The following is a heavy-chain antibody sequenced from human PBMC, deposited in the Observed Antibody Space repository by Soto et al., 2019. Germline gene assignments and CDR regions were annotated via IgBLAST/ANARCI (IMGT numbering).Heavy chain of an antibody. V-gene: IGHV4-30-4*01. Sequence: QVQLQESGPGLVKPSQTLSLTCTVSGGSISSGDYYWSWIRQPPGGGLEWIGYIYYTGSTHYNPSLKSRLTISVDTSRNHFSLRLSSVTAADTAVYYCARVGFRPAAIRNFFDYWGQGTLVTVSS. J-gene: IGHJ4*02. CDR1: GGSISSGDYY. D-gene: IGHD2-2*02. CDR2: IYYTGST. CDR3: ARVGFRPAAIRNFFDY.